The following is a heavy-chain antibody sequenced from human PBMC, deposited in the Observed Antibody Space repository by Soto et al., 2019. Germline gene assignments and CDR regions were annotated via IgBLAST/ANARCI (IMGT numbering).Heavy chain of an antibody. CDR3: ARIIRTLAWDGADV. D-gene: IGHD3-10*01. Sequence: QVQLQESGPGLVKASETLSLTCTVSAGSISSYYWGWIRQSPGKGLEWIGYIYNSGSTNYNPSLKSRLTMSVDTSKNQFSLKLSSVTAADTAVYYCARIIRTLAWDGADVWGQGTRVTV. CDR2: IYNSGST. V-gene: IGHV4-59*01. CDR1: AGSISSYY. J-gene: IGHJ6*02.